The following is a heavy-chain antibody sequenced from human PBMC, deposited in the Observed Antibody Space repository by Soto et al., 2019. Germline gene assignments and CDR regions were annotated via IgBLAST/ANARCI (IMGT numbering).Heavy chain of an antibody. J-gene: IGHJ1*01. CDR1: GYTFTSYG. CDR3: ARDQGYYYDSSGYPTLFQH. CDR2: ISAYNGNT. V-gene: IGHV1-18*01. D-gene: IGHD3-22*01. Sequence: QVQLVQSGAEVKKPGASVKDSCKASGYTFTSYGISWVRQAPGQGLEWMGWISAYNGNTNCAQKLQGRVTMTTDTSTSTAYMELRSLRSDDTAVYYCARDQGYYYDSSGYPTLFQHWGQGTLVTVSS.